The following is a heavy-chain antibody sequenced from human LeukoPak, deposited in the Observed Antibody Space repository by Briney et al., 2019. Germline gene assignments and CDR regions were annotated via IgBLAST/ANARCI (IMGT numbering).Heavy chain of an antibody. D-gene: IGHD2-15*01. CDR2: IIPIFGTA. CDR1: GGTFSGYA. Sequence: SSVKVSCKASGGTFSGYAISWVRQAPGQGLEWMGGIIPIFGTANYAQKFQGRVTITADESTSTAYMELSSLRSEDTAVYYCARAILGYCSGGSCLGFDPWGQGTLVTVSS. CDR3: ARAILGYCSGGSCLGFDP. J-gene: IGHJ5*02. V-gene: IGHV1-69*01.